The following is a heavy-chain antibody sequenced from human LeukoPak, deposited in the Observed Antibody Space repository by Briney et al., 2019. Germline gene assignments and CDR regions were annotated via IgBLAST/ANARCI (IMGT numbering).Heavy chain of an antibody. CDR1: GFTFSSYW. Sequence: GRSLRLSCAASGFTFSSYWMTWVRQAPGKGLEWVAKIKQDGSEKYYVDSVKGRFTISRDNAKNSLYLQMNSLGAEDTAVYYCARRGTSSSWAHFDYWGQGTLVTVSS. D-gene: IGHD6-13*01. CDR3: ARRGTSSSWAHFDY. CDR2: IKQDGSEK. V-gene: IGHV3-7*05. J-gene: IGHJ4*02.